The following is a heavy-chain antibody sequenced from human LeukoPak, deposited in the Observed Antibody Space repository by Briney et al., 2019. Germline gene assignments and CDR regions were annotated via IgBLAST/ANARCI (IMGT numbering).Heavy chain of an antibody. V-gene: IGHV1-2*02. CDR1: GYTFTDYY. D-gene: IGHD3-10*01. CDR2: LNPNSGGT. J-gene: IGHJ5*02. CDR3: ARSGSRLNWFDP. Sequence: GASVKVSCKASGYTFTDYYMHWVRQAPGQGLEWMGWLNPNSGGTNYAQKFQGRVTLTRDTSITTAYMELSRLRSDDTAVYYCARSGSRLNWFDPWGQGTLVTVSS.